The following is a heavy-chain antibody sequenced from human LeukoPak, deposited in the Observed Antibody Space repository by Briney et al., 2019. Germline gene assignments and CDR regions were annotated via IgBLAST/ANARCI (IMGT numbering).Heavy chain of an antibody. Sequence: SETLSLTCAVYGGSFSGYYWSWVRQPPGKGLEWIGEVIHSGSTNYIPSLTGRVTISVDTSKNQFSLRLSSVTAADTAVYYCARAVSPYYYYYMDVWGKGTTVTVSS. CDR2: VIHSGST. CDR3: ARAVSPYYYYYMDV. CDR1: GGSFSGYY. J-gene: IGHJ6*03. D-gene: IGHD3-22*01. V-gene: IGHV4-34*12.